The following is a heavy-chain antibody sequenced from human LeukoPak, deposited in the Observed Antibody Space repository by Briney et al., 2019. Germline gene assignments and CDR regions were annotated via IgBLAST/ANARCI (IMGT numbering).Heavy chain of an antibody. D-gene: IGHD3-10*01. V-gene: IGHV3-30*03. CDR2: ISYDGSNK. CDR1: GFTFSSYG. Sequence: GGSLRLSCAASGFTFSSYGMHWVRQAPGKGLEWVAVISYDGSNKFYADSVKGRFTISRDNSKNTLYLQMNSLRAEDTAVYYCAGFGELPNWGQGTLVTVSS. CDR3: AGFGELPN. J-gene: IGHJ4*02.